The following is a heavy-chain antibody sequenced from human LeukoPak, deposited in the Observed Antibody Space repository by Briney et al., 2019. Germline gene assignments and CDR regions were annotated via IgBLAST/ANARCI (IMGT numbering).Heavy chain of an antibody. J-gene: IGHJ2*01. CDR1: GFTFSSYW. CDR3: ARDAVLRYSYENWYFDL. V-gene: IGHV3-7*01. Sequence: GGSLRLSCAASGFTFSSYWMSWVRQAPGKGLEWVANIKQDVSEKYYVDSVKGRFTISRDNAKNSLYLQMNSLRAEDTAVYYCARDAVLRYSYENWYFDLWGRGTLVTVSS. CDR2: IKQDVSEK. D-gene: IGHD5-18*01.